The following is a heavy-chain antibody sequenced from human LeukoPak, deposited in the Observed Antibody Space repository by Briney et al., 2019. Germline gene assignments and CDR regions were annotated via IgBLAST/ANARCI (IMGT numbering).Heavy chain of an antibody. D-gene: IGHD3-22*01. Sequence: ASVKVSCKASGYTFTGYYMHWVRQAPGQGLEWMGWINPNSGGTNYAQKFQGRVTMTRDTSISTAYMELSRLRSDDMAVYYCARVGVGYYDSSGYFDYWGQGTLVTVSS. V-gene: IGHV1-2*02. J-gene: IGHJ4*02. CDR1: GYTFTGYY. CDR3: ARVGVGYYDSSGYFDY. CDR2: INPNSGGT.